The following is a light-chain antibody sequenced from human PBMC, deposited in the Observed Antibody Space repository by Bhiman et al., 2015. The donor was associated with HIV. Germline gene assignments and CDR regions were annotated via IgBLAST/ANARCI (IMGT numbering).Light chain of an antibody. CDR2: DVS. Sequence: QPASVSGSPGQSITISCIGTSSDVGAYNYVSWYQQHPGKAPKLIIYDVSNRPSGVSDRFSGSKSGNTASLTVSGLQAEDGADYYCASYTSRSTTVVFGGGTRLTVL. J-gene: IGLJ3*02. CDR1: SSDVGAYNY. CDR3: ASYTSRSTTVV. V-gene: IGLV2-14*03.